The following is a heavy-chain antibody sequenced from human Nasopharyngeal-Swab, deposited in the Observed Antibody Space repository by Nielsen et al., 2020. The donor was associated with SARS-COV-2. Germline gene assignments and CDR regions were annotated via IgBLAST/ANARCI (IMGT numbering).Heavy chain of an antibody. J-gene: IGHJ3*02. CDR2: INHSGST. V-gene: IGHV4-34*01. Sequence: WIRQPPGKGLEWIGEINHSGSTNYNPSLKSRVTISVDTSKNQFSLKLSSVTAADTAVYYCARGPSGIAAASTADDAFDIWGQGTMVTRLL. D-gene: IGHD6-13*01. CDR3: ARGPSGIAAASTADDAFDI.